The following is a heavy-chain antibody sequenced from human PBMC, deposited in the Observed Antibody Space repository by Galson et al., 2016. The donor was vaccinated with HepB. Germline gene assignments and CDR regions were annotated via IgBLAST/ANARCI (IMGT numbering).Heavy chain of an antibody. J-gene: IGHJ5*02. CDR1: GASISDSNW. V-gene: IGHV4-4*02. CDR3: ARAAIIPGARMVFDP. Sequence: SETLSLTCDVSGASISDSNWWTWVRQVPGKGLEWIGEIYHTGTSNNNPFLNSRFTLSVDKSRNQFSLNITSVTDADTAVYYCARAAIIPGARMVFDPWGQGTLVTVSS. D-gene: IGHD2-2*01. CDR2: IYHTGTS.